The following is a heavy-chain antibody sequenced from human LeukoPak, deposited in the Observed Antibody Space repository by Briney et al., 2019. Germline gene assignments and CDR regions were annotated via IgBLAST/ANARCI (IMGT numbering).Heavy chain of an antibody. D-gene: IGHD5-24*01. V-gene: IGHV4-39*07. CDR1: GGSISSSSYY. Sequence: SQTLSLTCTVSGGSISSSSYYWGWIRQPPGKGLEWIGSIYYSGSTYYNPSLKSRVTISVDTSKNQFSLKLSSVTAADTAVYYCARDKRDGYNRFDYWGQGTLVTVSS. CDR3: ARDKRDGYNRFDY. J-gene: IGHJ4*02. CDR2: IYYSGST.